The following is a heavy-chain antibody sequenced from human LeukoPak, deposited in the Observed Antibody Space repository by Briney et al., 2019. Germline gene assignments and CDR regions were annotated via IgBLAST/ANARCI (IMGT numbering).Heavy chain of an antibody. D-gene: IGHD3-3*01. V-gene: IGHV1-18*01. J-gene: IGHJ4*02. Sequence: ASVKVSCKASGYTFTSYGISWVRQAPGQGLEWMGWISAYNGNTNYAQKLQGRVTMTTDTYMSIAFMELRSMGADDTAVYCGARYYDFSARHHDYWGQGTLVTVSS. CDR3: ARYYDFSARHHDY. CDR1: GYTFTSYG. CDR2: ISAYNGNT.